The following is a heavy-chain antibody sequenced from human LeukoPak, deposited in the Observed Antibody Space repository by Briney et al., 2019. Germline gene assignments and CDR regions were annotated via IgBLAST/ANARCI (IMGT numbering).Heavy chain of an antibody. D-gene: IGHD2-15*01. CDR2: IIPIFGTA. Sequence: GASVKVSCKASGGTFSSYAISWVRQAPGQGLEWMGGIIPIFGTANYAQKFQGRVTITADESTSTAYMELSSLRSEDTAVYYCASSDRAAIDYYYYMDVWGKGTTVTVSS. CDR1: GGTFSSYA. CDR3: ASSDRAAIDYYYYMDV. J-gene: IGHJ6*03. V-gene: IGHV1-69*13.